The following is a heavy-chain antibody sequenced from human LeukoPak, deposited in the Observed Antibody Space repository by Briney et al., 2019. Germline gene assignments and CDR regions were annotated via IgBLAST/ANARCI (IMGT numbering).Heavy chain of an antibody. D-gene: IGHD5-24*01. CDR2: IYYSGST. V-gene: IGHV4-59*01. CDR1: GGSISSYY. J-gene: IGHJ4*02. CDR3: ARMRWSVAHFDY. Sequence: SETLSLTCTVSGGSISSYYWSWIRQPPGKGLEWIGYIYYSGSTNYNPSLKSRVTISVDTSKNQFSLKLSSVTAADTAVYYCARMRWSVAHFDYCGQGTLVTVSS.